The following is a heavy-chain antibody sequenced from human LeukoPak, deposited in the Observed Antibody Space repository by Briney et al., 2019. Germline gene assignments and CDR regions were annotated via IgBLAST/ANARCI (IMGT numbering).Heavy chain of an antibody. CDR3: ASTIAAAGTYYYYYGMDV. V-gene: IGHV1-69*13. Sequence: ASVKVSCKASGGTFSSYAISWVRQAPGQGLEWMGGIIPIFGTANYAQKFQGRVTITADESTSTAYMELSSLRSEDTAVYYCASTIAAAGTYYYYYGMDVWGQGTTVTVSS. J-gene: IGHJ6*02. D-gene: IGHD6-13*01. CDR2: IIPIFGTA. CDR1: GGTFSSYA.